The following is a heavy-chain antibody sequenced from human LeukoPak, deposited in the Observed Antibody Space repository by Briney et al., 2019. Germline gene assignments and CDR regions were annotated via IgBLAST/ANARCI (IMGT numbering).Heavy chain of an antibody. D-gene: IGHD3-22*01. CDR1: GYTFTSYD. CDR2: VNPNSGNT. V-gene: IGHV1-8*01. Sequence: ASVKVSCKASGYTFTSYDINWVRQATGQGLEWMGWVNPNSGNTGYAQKFQGRVTMTRNTSISTAYMELSSLRSEDTAVYYCARGDIYYDSSGYSYYFDYWGQGTLVTVSS. J-gene: IGHJ4*02. CDR3: ARGDIYYDSSGYSYYFDY.